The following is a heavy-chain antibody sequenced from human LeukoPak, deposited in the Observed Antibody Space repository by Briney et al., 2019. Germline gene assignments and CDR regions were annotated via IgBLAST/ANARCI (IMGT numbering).Heavy chain of an antibody. CDR1: GYTFTSYG. Sequence: ASVKVSCKASGYTFTSYGISWVRQAPGQGPEWMGWISAYNGNTNYAQKLQGRVTMTTDTSTSTAYMELRSLRSDDTAVYYCARVRRIAAAGAEYFQHWGEGALVTVSS. CDR2: ISAYNGNT. D-gene: IGHD6-13*01. J-gene: IGHJ1*01. CDR3: ARVRRIAAAGAEYFQH. V-gene: IGHV1-18*01.